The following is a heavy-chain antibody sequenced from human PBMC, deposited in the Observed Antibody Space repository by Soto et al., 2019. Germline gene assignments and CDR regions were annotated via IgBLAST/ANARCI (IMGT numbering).Heavy chain of an antibody. CDR1: GFTFSSYA. D-gene: IGHD7-27*01. CDR2: ISGSGAST. V-gene: IGHV3-23*01. J-gene: IGHJ4*02. Sequence: GGSLRLSCAASGFTFSSYAMSWVRQAPGKGLQWVSTISGSGASTYYGDSVKGRFTLSRDNSENTLFLQMDSLRAEDTVVYYCAKGDLLTGVAHFDYWGQGTLVTVS. CDR3: AKGDLLTGVAHFDY.